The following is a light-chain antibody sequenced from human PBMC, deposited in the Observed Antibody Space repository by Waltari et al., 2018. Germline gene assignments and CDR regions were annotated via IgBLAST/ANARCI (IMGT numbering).Light chain of an antibody. V-gene: IGKV1-9*01. Sequence: DIQLTQPPSSLSASVGARVSITCRASQDISSYLAWYQQKPGKAPNLLIYKSSSLQSGVPSRFSGSGSGTEFTLTIINLQPEDFAIYYCQQRQGNPTFGQGTKVEIK. J-gene: IGKJ1*01. CDR2: KSS. CDR1: QDISSY. CDR3: QQRQGNPT.